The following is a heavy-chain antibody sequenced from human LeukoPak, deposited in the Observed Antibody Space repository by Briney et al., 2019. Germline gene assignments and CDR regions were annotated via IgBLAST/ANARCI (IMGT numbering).Heavy chain of an antibody. CDR2: INHSGST. V-gene: IGHV4-34*01. Sequence: SETLSLTCAVYTVACSCYYWSWIRHAPGIGLKCSGEINHSGSTNYNTSLDSRITISVDTTKNQFSMKLSSVTAADTAVYYSASERGADIVVEPSVLYDYYYMDVWGKGTTVTASS. J-gene: IGHJ6*03. D-gene: IGHD2-2*01. CDR3: ASERGADIVVEPSVLYDYYYMDV. CDR1: TVACSCYY.